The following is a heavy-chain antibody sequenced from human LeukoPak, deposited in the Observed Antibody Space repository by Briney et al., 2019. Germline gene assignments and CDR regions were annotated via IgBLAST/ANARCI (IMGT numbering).Heavy chain of an antibody. CDR3: GRDQGALYSRSWLDY. J-gene: IGHJ4*02. D-gene: IGHD6-13*01. V-gene: IGHV4-4*02. CDR1: GGSISISKW. CDR2: IYHSGSA. Sequence: PSGTLSLTCAVSGGSISISKWWSWVRQPPGKGLEWIGEIYHSGSANYNPSLKSRVTISVDKSKNQFPLKLNSVTAADTAVYYCGRDQGALYSRSWLDYWGQGTLVTVSS.